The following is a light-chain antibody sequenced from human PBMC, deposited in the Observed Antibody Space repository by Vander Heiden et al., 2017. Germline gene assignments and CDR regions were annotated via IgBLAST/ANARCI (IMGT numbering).Light chain of an antibody. Sequence: EIVLRQSRASLTVSRGERATLSCRARQSVNINLAWYQQKPGQAPSLLIYDASTRFTGIPGRFSGSGSGTEFTLSISGLQSEDFAVYYCQQYNNWPPWTVGQGTKVEVK. CDR2: DAS. CDR3: QQYNNWPPWT. V-gene: IGKV3-15*01. J-gene: IGKJ1*01. CDR1: QSVNIN.